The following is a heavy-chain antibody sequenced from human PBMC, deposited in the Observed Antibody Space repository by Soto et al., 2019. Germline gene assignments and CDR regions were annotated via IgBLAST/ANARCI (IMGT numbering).Heavy chain of an antibody. Sequence: SETLSLTCAVSGDSITSNNWWTWVRQSPGTRLEWIGEIYPSGTTNYNPPLRSRATISVDRSKNHSSLNLNSLTAAATALYYCASRPGGRPWLGYGGPEALVTVSS. D-gene: IGHD6-19*01. CDR3: ASRPGGRPWLGY. CDR1: GDSITSNNW. J-gene: IGHJ4*02. CDR2: IYPSGTT. V-gene: IGHV4-4*02.